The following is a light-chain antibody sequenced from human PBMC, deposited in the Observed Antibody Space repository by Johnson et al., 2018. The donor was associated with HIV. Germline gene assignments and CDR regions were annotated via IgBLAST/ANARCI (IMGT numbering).Light chain of an antibody. CDR2: ENV. CDR3: GTWDICLSAGGF. Sequence: QSVLTQPPSVSAAPGQKVTISCSGSSSNIGNNYVSWYQQLPGTAPKLLVYENVKRPSGIPDRFSGSKSGTSATLGINGLQTGDEADYYCGTWDICLSAGGFFGTGTKVTVL. V-gene: IGLV1-51*02. CDR1: SSNIGNNY. J-gene: IGLJ1*01.